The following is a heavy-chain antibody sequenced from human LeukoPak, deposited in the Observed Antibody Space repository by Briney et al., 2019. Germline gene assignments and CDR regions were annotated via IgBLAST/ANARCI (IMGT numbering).Heavy chain of an antibody. V-gene: IGHV3-11*04. D-gene: IGHD7-27*01. CDR2: ITNSGSAV. CDR3: ARGHWGLDN. Sequence: PGGSLRLSCAASGFTSSNFYMTWIRQAPGKGLEWVSYITNSGSAVEYADSVKGRFTMSRDNGQNSLYLQMNSLRPDDTAIYYCARGHWGLDNWGQGTLVTVSS. J-gene: IGHJ4*02. CDR1: GFTSSNFY.